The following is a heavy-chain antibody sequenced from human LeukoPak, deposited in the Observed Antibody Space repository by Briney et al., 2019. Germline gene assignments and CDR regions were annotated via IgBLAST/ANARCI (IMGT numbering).Heavy chain of an antibody. CDR2: IKKDGSEK. Sequence: HPGGSLRLSCAASGFTFSSYWMSWVRQAPGKGLEWVANIKKDGSEKNYVDSVKGRFTISRDNAKNSLYLQMNSLRAEDTAVYYCARHRSGGSQDDAFDIWGQGTLVTVSS. V-gene: IGHV3-7*01. CDR1: GFTFSSYW. J-gene: IGHJ3*02. CDR3: ARHRSGGSQDDAFDI. D-gene: IGHD2-15*01.